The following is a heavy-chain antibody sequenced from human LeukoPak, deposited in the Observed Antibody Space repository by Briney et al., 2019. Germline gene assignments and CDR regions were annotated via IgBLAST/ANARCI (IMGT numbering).Heavy chain of an antibody. Sequence: GRSLRLSCAASGFTFDDYAMHWVRQAPGKGLEWVSGISWNSGSIGYADSVKGRFTISRDNAKSSLYLQMNSLRAEDTALYYCAKDNAHGYYYMDVWGKGTTVTVSS. J-gene: IGHJ6*03. CDR3: AKDNAHGYYYMDV. CDR1: GFTFDDYA. CDR2: ISWNSGSI. V-gene: IGHV3-9*01.